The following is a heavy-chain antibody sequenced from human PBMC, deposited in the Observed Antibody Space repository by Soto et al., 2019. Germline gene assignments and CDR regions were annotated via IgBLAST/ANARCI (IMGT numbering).Heavy chain of an antibody. D-gene: IGHD6-13*01. J-gene: IGHJ4*02. CDR1: GFTFDSHT. Sequence: QVQLVESGGGVVQPGRSLRLSCTASGFTFDSHTMHWVRQSPGKGLEWVALISFDGSLKYDSDSVKGRFSISRDNSKNTVLLEMNSLRPEDTAVYYCARTYSSSWNYLDYWGQGDQVIVSS. CDR3: ARTYSSSWNYLDY. V-gene: IGHV3-30*04. CDR2: ISFDGSLK.